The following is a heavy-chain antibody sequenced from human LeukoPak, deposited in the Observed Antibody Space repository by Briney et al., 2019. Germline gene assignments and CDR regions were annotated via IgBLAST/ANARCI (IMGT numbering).Heavy chain of an antibody. J-gene: IGHJ4*02. CDR2: IFYRESFSYGGTT. D-gene: IGHD1/OR15-1a*01. Sequence: SETLSLTCTVSGVSISGYYWIWIRQSPGRGLEYIGSIFYRESFSYGGTTFYNPSLQSRVTIAVDTSKNAFSLRLSSVTAADTAVYFCARQISGNKDYWGQGALVTVSS. CDR1: GVSISGYY. V-gene: IGHV4-59*05. CDR3: ARQISGNKDY.